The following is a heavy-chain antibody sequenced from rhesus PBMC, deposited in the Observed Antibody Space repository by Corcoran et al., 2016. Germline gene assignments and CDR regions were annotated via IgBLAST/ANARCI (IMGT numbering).Heavy chain of an antibody. CDR3: TRDYGSSSFFDY. J-gene: IGHJ4*01. CDR2: IYGSGSST. V-gene: IGHV4-169*02. Sequence: QLQLQESGPGLVKPSETLSVTCAVSGGSISSSYWSWIRQAPGKGLEWIGYIYGSGSSTNYNPSLKSRVTLSVDTSKHQLSLKLSSVTTADTAVYYCTRDYGSSSFFDYWGQGVLVTVSS. D-gene: IGHD4-29*01. CDR1: GGSISSSY.